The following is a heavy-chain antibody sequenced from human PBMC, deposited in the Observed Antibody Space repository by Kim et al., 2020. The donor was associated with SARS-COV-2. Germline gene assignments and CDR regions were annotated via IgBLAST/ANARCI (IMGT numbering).Heavy chain of an antibody. V-gene: IGHV6-1*01. J-gene: IGHJ4*02. CDR3: ARDIPDSGTGFVF. Sequence: YAVTVKSRISINPDTSKIQLSLQLNSVTPEDTAVYYCARDIPDSGTGFVFWGQGTLVTVSS. D-gene: IGHD6-13*01.